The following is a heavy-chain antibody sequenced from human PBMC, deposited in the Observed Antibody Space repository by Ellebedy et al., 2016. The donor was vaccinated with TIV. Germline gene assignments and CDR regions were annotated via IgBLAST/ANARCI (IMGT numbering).Heavy chain of an antibody. V-gene: IGHV3-23*01. CDR1: GFTFSSYA. D-gene: IGHD1-14*01. Sequence: GESLKISCAASGFTFSSYAMSWVRQAPGKGLEWVSAISGGGGTTYYTDSVKDRFTVSRDNSRNTLYLQMNSLRAEDTAIYYCAKGRSGTYIHHAFDYWGQGTLVTVSS. J-gene: IGHJ4*02. CDR3: AKGRSGTYIHHAFDY. CDR2: ISGGGGTT.